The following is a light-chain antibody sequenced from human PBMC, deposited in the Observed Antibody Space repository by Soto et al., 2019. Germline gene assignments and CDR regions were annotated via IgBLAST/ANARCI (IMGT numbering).Light chain of an antibody. V-gene: IGLV2-11*01. CDR2: DVS. J-gene: IGLJ1*01. CDR1: SSDVGGYNY. CDR3: CSYAGSLYV. Sequence: QSALTQPRSVSGSPGQSVTISCTGTSSDVGGYNYVSWYQQHPGKAPKLMIYDVSKRPPGVPHRFSGSKSGNTASLTISGLQAEDEADYYFCSYAGSLYVFATGTKLTVL.